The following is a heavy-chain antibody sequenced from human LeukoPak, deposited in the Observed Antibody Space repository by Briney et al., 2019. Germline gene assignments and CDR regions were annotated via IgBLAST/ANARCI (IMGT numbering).Heavy chain of an antibody. CDR2: LWYDGSNK. CDR3: ARQYYDILTGQSSYGMDV. CDR1: GFTFSSYG. J-gene: IGHJ6*02. V-gene: IGHV3-33*01. Sequence: PGGSLRLSCAASGFTFSSYGMHWVRQAPGKGLERVVVLWYDGSNKYYADSVKGRFTISRDNSKNTLYLQMNSLRAEDTAVYYCARQYYDILTGQSSYGMDVWGQGTTVTVSS. D-gene: IGHD3-9*01.